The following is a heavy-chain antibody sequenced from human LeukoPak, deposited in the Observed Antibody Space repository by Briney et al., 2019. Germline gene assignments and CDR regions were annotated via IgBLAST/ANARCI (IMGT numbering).Heavy chain of an antibody. CDR3: AKAYSYYYMDV. CDR1: GFSFSAYP. J-gene: IGHJ6*03. V-gene: IGHV3-23*01. CDR2: ISASGDVT. Sequence: PGGSLRLSCAASGFSFSAYPMGWVRQAPGKGLQWLSGISASGDVTFHADRVKGRFAISRDNSKNKLYLQMNSLRAEDTAVFYCAKAYSYYYMDVWGKGTTVTVSS.